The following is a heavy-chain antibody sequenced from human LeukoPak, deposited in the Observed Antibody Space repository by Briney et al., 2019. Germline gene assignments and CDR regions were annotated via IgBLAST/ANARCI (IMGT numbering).Heavy chain of an antibody. CDR1: GFTISSSC. V-gene: IGHV3-74*01. J-gene: IGHJ4*02. CDR2: IKTDGSTT. Sequence: PGGSLRIPCAVSGFTISSSCMLWVRQAPGKGLVWVSYIKTDGSTTAYADSVKGRFTISRDNAKNTLYLQMNSLRAEDTGVYYCARGNQQLPRSTPDYWGQGTLVTVSS. D-gene: IGHD2-2*01. CDR3: ARGNQQLPRSTPDY.